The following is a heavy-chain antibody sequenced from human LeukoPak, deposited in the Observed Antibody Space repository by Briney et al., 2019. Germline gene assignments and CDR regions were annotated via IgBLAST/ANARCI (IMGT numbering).Heavy chain of an antibody. CDR3: ARDRGVTMIVVALSDAFDI. J-gene: IGHJ3*02. CDR1: GFTFSSYW. Sequence: GGSLRLSCAASGFTFSSYWMSWVRQAPGKGLEWVANIKQDGSEKYYVDSVKGRFTISRDNAKNSLYLQMNSLRAEDTAVYYCARDRGVTMIVVALSDAFDIWGQGTMVTVSS. D-gene: IGHD3-22*01. V-gene: IGHV3-7*01. CDR2: IKQDGSEK.